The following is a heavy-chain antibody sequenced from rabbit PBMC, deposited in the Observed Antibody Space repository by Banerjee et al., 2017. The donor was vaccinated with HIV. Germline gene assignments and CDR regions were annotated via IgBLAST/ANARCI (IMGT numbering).Heavy chain of an antibody. CDR3: VRSTGYAGYGFATGFDL. CDR1: GFDFSSYG. V-gene: IGHV1S47*01. D-gene: IGHD6-1*01. CDR2: IDPVFRST. Sequence: QEQLEESGGDLVKPEGSLTLTCTASGFDFSSYGVSWVRQAPGKGLEWIGYIDPVFRSTYYASWVNGRFTISSHNAQNTVFLQMTSLTAADTATYFCVRSTGYAGYGFATGFDLWGQGTLVTVS. J-gene: IGHJ4*01.